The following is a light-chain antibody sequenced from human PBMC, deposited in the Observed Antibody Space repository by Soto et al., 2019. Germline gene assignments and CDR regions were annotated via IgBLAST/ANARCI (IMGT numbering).Light chain of an antibody. V-gene: IGLV1-40*01. Sequence: QSVLTQPPSVSEAPGQRVTISCTGSSSNIGAGYEAHWYQQVPGTAPKLIIYENNNRPSVVPGRFSGSKSGTSASLAITGLQAEDEAEYYGQSYDSSLSGYVFGTGTKLTVL. CDR3: QSYDSSLSGYV. CDR2: ENN. J-gene: IGLJ1*01. CDR1: SSNIGAGYE.